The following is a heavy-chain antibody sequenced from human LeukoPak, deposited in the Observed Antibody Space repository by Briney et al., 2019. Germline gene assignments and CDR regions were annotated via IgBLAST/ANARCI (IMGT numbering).Heavy chain of an antibody. J-gene: IGHJ4*02. Sequence: QPGRSLRLSCAASGFTFSSYAMHWVRQAPGKGLEWVAVISYDGSNKYYADSVKGRFTISRDNSKNTLYLQMNSLRAEDTAVYYCARDSSGWYYFDYWGQGILVTVSS. D-gene: IGHD6-19*01. CDR1: GFTFSSYA. V-gene: IGHV3-30-3*01. CDR3: ARDSSGWYYFDY. CDR2: ISYDGSNK.